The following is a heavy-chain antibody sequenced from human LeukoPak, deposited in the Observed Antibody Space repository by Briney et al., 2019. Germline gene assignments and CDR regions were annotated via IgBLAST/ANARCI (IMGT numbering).Heavy chain of an antibody. CDR3: AKVPSGEYDFWSGYFDY. V-gene: IGHV3-23*01. D-gene: IGHD3-3*01. J-gene: IGHJ4*02. CDR2: ISGSGGST. Sequence: TGGSLRLSCAASGFTFSSYAMSWVRQAPGKGLEWVSAISGSGGSTYYADSVKGRFTISRDNSKNTLYLQMNSLRAEDTAVYYCAKVPSGEYDFWSGYFDYWGQGTLVTVSS. CDR1: GFTFSSYA.